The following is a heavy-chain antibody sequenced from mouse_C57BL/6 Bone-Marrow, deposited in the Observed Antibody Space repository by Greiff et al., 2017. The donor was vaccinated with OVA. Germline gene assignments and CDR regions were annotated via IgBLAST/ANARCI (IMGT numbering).Heavy chain of an antibody. Sequence: EVQLQQSGAELVRPGASVKLSCTASGFNIKDDYMHWVKQRPEQGLEWIGWIDPENGDTEYASKFQGKATITADTSSNTAYLQLSSLTSEDTAVSYCTTLRWGYWGQGTTLTVSS. CDR2: IDPENGDT. D-gene: IGHD1-1*02. CDR1: GFNIKDDY. J-gene: IGHJ2*01. CDR3: TTLRWGY. V-gene: IGHV14-4*01.